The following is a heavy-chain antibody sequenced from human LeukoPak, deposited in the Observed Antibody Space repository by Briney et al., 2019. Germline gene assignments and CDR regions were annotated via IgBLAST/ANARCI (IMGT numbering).Heavy chain of an antibody. CDR3: ARGIEGAELDY. D-gene: IGHD1-26*01. CDR2: IYYSGST. J-gene: IGHJ4*02. V-gene: IGHV4-59*01. CDR1: GGSISSYY. Sequence: SETLSLTCTVSGGSISSYYWSWIRQPPGKGLEWIGYIYYSGSTNYNPSLKSRVTISVDTSKNQFSLKLSSVTAADTAVYYCARGIEGAELDYWGQGTLVTVSS.